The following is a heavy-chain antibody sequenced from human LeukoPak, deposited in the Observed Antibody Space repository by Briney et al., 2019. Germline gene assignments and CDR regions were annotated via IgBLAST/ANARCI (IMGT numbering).Heavy chain of an antibody. CDR2: ISTSGVTI. Sequence: QPGRSLRLSCAAPGFTFSGYEMNWVRQAPGKGPEWVSHISTSGVTIHYSDSVKGRFTISRDNAKNSLYLQMNSLRVEDTAVYYCAREGVPGHTVFVYWRQGTLVTVSS. CDR1: GFTFSGYE. CDR3: AREGVPGHTVFVY. D-gene: IGHD2-2*02. J-gene: IGHJ4*02. V-gene: IGHV3-48*03.